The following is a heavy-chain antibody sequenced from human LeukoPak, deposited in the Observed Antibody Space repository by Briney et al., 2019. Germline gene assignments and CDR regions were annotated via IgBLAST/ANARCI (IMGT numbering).Heavy chain of an antibody. CDR1: GGSFSGYY. D-gene: IGHD3/OR15-3a*01. V-gene: IGHV4-34*01. Sequence: SETLSLTCAVYGGSFSGYYWSWIRQPPGKGLEWIGEINHSGSTNYNPSLKSRVTISVDTSKNQFSLKLSSVTAADTAVYYCATVTDFNNWFDPWGQGTLVTVSS. CDR2: INHSGST. CDR3: ATVTDFNNWFDP. J-gene: IGHJ5*02.